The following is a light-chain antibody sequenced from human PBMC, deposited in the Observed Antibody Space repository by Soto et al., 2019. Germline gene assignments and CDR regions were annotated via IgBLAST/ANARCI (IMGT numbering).Light chain of an antibody. CDR3: QSYDSSLSGYV. Sequence: QSVLTQPPSVSGXPXXXXTXXCTXSXXXIGAGYDVHWYQQLPGTAPKLLIYGNNNRPSGVPDRFSGSKSGTSASLAITGLQAEDEADYYCQSYDSSLSGYVFGTGTKLTVL. CDR2: GNN. CDR1: XXXIGAGYD. V-gene: IGLV1-40*01. J-gene: IGLJ1*01.